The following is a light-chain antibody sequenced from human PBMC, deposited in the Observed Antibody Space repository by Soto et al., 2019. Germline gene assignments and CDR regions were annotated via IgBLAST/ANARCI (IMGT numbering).Light chain of an antibody. Sequence: DIQMTQSPSSVSASVGDRVTITCRASQGISTDLAWYQQKPGKAPKLLIYAASSLQIGVPSRFSGRGSGTDFTLTISSLQPADFATYFCQQANRFPFAFGQGTKLEIK. CDR1: QGISTD. CDR3: QQANRFPFA. J-gene: IGKJ2*01. V-gene: IGKV1-12*01. CDR2: AAS.